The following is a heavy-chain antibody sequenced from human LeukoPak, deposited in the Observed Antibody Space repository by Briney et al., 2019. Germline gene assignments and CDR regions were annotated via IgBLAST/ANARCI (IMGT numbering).Heavy chain of an antibody. Sequence: GGSLRLSCAASGFTFNTYAMSWVRQAPGKGLEWVSSISSSSSYIYYADSVKGRFTISRDNAKNSLYLQMNSLRAEDTAVYYCARDPRNYWGQGTLVTVSS. V-gene: IGHV3-21*01. CDR3: ARDPRNY. CDR1: GFTFNTYA. J-gene: IGHJ4*02. CDR2: ISSSSSYI.